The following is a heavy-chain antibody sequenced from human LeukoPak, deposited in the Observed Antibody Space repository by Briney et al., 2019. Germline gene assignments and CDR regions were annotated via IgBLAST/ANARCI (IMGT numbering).Heavy chain of an antibody. CDR1: GGSISSSSYY. CDR3: ARHPFYYYGSGSPPNYFDF. V-gene: IGHV4-39*01. D-gene: IGHD3-10*01. Sequence: SETLSLTCNVSGGSISSSSYYWGWIRQPPGTGLEWVGSIYYSGYTYYNPSLKSRVTISVDTSKNQFSLKVSSVTAADTAVYYCARHPFYYYGSGSPPNYFDFWGQGALVTVSS. J-gene: IGHJ4*02. CDR2: IYYSGYT.